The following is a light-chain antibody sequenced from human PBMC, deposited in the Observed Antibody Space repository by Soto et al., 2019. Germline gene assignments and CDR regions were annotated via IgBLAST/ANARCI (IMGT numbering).Light chain of an antibody. Sequence: ENVLTQSPATLSLSPGERATLSCRASQNINSAYLLWYQQKPGQAPRLLIFGASSRATGIPDRFIGSGSGPDFTLTIRRLEPEDFAVYYCQQYGDSPPWTFGQGTKVEIK. J-gene: IGKJ1*01. CDR3: QQYGDSPPWT. CDR2: GAS. V-gene: IGKV3-20*01. CDR1: QNINSAY.